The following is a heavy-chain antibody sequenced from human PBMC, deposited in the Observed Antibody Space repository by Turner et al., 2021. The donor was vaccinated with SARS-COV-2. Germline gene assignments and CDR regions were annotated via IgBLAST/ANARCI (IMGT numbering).Heavy chain of an antibody. CDR2: IYYSGNT. CDR3: ARLPERYFFDY. Sequence: LQLQESGPGLVKPSETLSLTCTVSGGSITKNYDYWGWIRQPPGKGLEWIGSIYYSGNTYYNPSLKSRVTISVDTSKRQFSLKLSSVTAADTAVYYCARLPERYFFDYWGQGALVTVSS. J-gene: IGHJ4*02. V-gene: IGHV4-39*01. CDR1: GGSITKNYDY.